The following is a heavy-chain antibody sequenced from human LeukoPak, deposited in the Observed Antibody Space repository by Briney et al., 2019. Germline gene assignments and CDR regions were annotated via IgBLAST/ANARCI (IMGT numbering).Heavy chain of an antibody. J-gene: IGHJ6*02. CDR1: GFTFSSYE. Sequence: PGGSLRLSCAASGFTFSSYEMNWVRQAPGKGLEWVSYISSSGSTIYYADSVKGRFTISRDNAKNSLYLQMNSLRAEDTAVYYCARDWVADIVATIDYYYGMDVRGQGTTVTVSS. CDR3: ARDWVADIVATIDYYYGMDV. CDR2: ISSSGSTI. V-gene: IGHV3-48*03. D-gene: IGHD5-12*01.